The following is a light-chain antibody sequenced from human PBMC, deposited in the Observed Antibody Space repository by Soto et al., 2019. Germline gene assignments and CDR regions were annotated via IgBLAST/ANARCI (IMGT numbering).Light chain of an antibody. J-gene: IGKJ1*01. V-gene: IGKV1-9*01. CDR1: QDISRY. CDR3: QQLNRFPRT. Sequence: DIQLTQSPSFLSASVGDRVTITCRDSQDISRYLAWYQQRPGKVPRFLTHSASTLQSGVPSRFSATGSGTTFTLTISSLQPEDIATYYCQQLNRFPRTFGQGTKVEV. CDR2: SAS.